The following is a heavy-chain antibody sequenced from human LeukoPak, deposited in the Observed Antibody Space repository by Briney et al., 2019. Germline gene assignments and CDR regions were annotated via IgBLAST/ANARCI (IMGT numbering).Heavy chain of an antibody. CDR3: ARDQVTQPGIAVAGTDAFDI. CDR1: GYTFTSYY. J-gene: IGHJ3*02. Sequence: ASVKVSCKASGYTFTSYYMHWVRQAPGQGLEWMGIINPSGGSTSYAQKFQGRVTMTRDTSTSTVYMELSSLRSEDTAVYYCARDQVTQPGIAVAGTDAFDIWGQGTMVTVSS. D-gene: IGHD6-19*01. V-gene: IGHV1-46*01. CDR2: INPSGGST.